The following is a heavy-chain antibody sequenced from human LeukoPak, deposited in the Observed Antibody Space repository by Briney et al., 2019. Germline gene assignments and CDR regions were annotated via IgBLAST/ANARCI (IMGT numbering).Heavy chain of an antibody. Sequence: GGSLRLFCAASGFTFHDYAMHWARQPPGKGLEWASLISGDGGSTYYADSVKGRFTISRDNSENSLYLQMKSLRTEDTALYYCVGATIDYSYGMDVWGQGTTVTVSS. CDR1: GFTFHDYA. D-gene: IGHD5-24*01. CDR3: VGATIDYSYGMDV. CDR2: ISGDGGST. V-gene: IGHV3-43*02. J-gene: IGHJ6*02.